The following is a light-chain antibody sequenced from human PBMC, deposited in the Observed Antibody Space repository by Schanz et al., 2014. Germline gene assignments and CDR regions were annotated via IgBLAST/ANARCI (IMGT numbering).Light chain of an antibody. Sequence: EIVVTQSPATLSVSPGERATLSCRASQSVSGSYLAWHQQKPGQAPRLLIFGASNRAAGIPDRFSGSGSGTEFTLTISSLQSEDFAVYYCQQYNNWPPLTFGGGTKVEIK. CDR3: QQYNNWPPLT. CDR1: QSVSGSY. CDR2: GAS. J-gene: IGKJ4*01. V-gene: IGKV3D-15*01.